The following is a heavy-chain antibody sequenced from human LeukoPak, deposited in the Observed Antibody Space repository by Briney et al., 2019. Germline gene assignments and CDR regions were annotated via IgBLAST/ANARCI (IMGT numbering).Heavy chain of an antibody. CDR3: ARDHTYYYGSGSSLPGY. CDR1: GYTFTSYA. J-gene: IGHJ4*02. D-gene: IGHD3-10*01. CDR2: INTNTGNP. Sequence: ASVKVSCKASGYTFTSYAVNWVRQAPGQGLEWMGWINTNTGNPTYAQGFTGRFVFSLDTSVSTAYLQISSLKAEDTAVYYCARDHTYYYGSGSSLPGYWGQGTLVTVSS. V-gene: IGHV7-4-1*02.